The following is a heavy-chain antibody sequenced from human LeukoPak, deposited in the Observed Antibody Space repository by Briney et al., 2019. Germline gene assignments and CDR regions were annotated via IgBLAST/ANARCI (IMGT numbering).Heavy chain of an antibody. D-gene: IGHD6-19*01. J-gene: IGHJ6*03. CDR1: GGSLSSYY. CDR3: ARGGYSSGWYPFDNYYMDV. CDR2: IYYSGST. V-gene: IGHV4-59*01. Sequence: SETLSLTCTVSGGSLSSYYWSWLRQPPGKGLEWIGYIYYSGSTNYNPSLKSRVTISVDTSKNQFSLKLSSVTAADTAVYYCARGGYSSGWYPFDNYYMDVWGKGTTVTVSS.